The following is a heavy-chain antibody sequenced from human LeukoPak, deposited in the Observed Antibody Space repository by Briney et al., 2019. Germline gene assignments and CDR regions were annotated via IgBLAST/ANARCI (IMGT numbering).Heavy chain of an antibody. D-gene: IGHD3-10*01. V-gene: IGHV4-39*01. CDR2: IYYSGST. Sequence: PSETLSLTCTVSGGSISSSSYYWGWIRRPPGKGLEWIGSIYYSGSTYYNPSLKSRVTISVDTSKNQFSLKLSSVTAADTAVYYCARPYGSGSYYNPWGQGTLVTVSS. CDR1: GGSISSSSYY. J-gene: IGHJ5*02. CDR3: ARPYGSGSYYNP.